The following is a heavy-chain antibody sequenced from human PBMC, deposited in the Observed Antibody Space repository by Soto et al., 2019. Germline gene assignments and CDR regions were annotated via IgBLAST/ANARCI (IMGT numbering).Heavy chain of an antibody. CDR1: GYTLTSYA. D-gene: IGHD6-19*01. CDR3: ARYGIAVAGRIY. J-gene: IGHJ4*02. V-gene: IGHV1-3*01. Sequence: ASVKVSCKASGYTLTSYAMHWVRQAPGQRLEWMGWINAGNGNTKYSQKFQGRVTITRDTSASTAYMELSSLRSEDTAVYYCARYGIAVAGRIYWGQGTLVTVSS. CDR2: INAGNGNT.